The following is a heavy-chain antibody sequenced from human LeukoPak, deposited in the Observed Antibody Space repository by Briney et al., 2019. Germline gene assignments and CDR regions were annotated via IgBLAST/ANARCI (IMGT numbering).Heavy chain of an antibody. D-gene: IGHD5-18*01. CDR3: ARGGYTYGHKFGFDI. V-gene: IGHV4-4*07. Sequence: SETLSLTCIVSGDSIGNYYWSWIRQPAGKGLEWIGRVYTSGSTKYNTSLKSRVTLSIDTSKNHYSLKLSSVTAADTAVYYCARGGYTYGHKFGFDIWGQGSMVTVAP. CDR1: GDSIGNYY. J-gene: IGHJ3*02. CDR2: VYTSGST.